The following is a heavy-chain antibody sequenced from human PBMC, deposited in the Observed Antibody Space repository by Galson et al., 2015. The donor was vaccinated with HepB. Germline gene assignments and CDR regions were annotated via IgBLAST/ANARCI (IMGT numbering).Heavy chain of an antibody. Sequence: LRLSCAASGFTFSNVWMSWVRQAPGKGLEWVGRIRRKTEGETTDYAAPVRGRFTISRDDSINTLFLQMNNLETGDTAVYFCTTYQLPAQWGQGTLVTVSS. J-gene: IGHJ4*02. D-gene: IGHD2-2*01. CDR1: GFTFSNVW. CDR3: TTYQLPAQ. CDR2: IRRKTEGETT. V-gene: IGHV3-15*01.